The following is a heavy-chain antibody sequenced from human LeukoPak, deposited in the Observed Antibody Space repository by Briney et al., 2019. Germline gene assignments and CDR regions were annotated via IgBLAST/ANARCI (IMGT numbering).Heavy chain of an antibody. J-gene: IGHJ5*02. CDR2: INHSGST. Sequence: KPSETLSLTCAVYGGSFSGYYWSWIRQPPGKGLEWIGEINHSGSTNYNPSLKSRVTISVDTSKNQFSLKLSAVTAADTAVYYCARGRGGGGTSNNWFDPWGQGTHVIVSS. CDR1: GGSFSGYY. D-gene: IGHD2-15*01. V-gene: IGHV4-34*01. CDR3: ARGRGGGGTSNNWFDP.